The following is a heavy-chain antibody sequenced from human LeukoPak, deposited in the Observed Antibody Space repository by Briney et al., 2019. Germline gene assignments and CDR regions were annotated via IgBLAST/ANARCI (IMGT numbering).Heavy chain of an antibody. CDR2: IYYSGST. D-gene: IGHD6-13*01. J-gene: IGHJ4*02. Sequence: SETLSLTCTVSGGSISSYSRSWIRQPPGKGLEWIGYIYYSGSTNYNPSLKSRVTISVDTSKNQFSLKLSSVTAADTAVYYCARDGPYSSSWTGDFDYWGQGTLVTVSS. CDR1: GGSISSYS. CDR3: ARDGPYSSSWTGDFDY. V-gene: IGHV4-59*01.